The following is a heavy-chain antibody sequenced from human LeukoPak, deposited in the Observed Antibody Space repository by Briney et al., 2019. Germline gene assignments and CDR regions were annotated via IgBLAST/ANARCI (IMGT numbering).Heavy chain of an antibody. CDR1: RFTFTNTW. Sequence: GGSLRLSCAASRFTFTNTWMSWVRQAPGKGPEWVGRIKSKTDGGTTDYAAPVKDRFTIWRDDSKNTLYLQMNSLKTEDTAVYYCTTGGHWFDHWGQGTLVTVSS. V-gene: IGHV3-15*01. CDR2: IKSKTDGGTT. CDR3: TTGGHWFDH. J-gene: IGHJ5*02.